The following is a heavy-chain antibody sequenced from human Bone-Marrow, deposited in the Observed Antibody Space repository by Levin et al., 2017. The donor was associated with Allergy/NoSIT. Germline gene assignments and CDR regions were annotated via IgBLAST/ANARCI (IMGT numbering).Heavy chain of an antibody. CDR1: GYSFPNYW. J-gene: IGHJ4*02. CDR3: VRQLWGRTWRNAVTTFGLGF. CDR2: IFPGDSDT. Sequence: PGESLKISCEGSGYSFPNYWIGWVRQMPGKGLEWMGIIFPGDSDTRYSPSFQSQVTISADKSINTAYLQRNSLRASDTAIYYCVRQLWGRTWRNAVTTFGLGFWGQGTLVTVSS. V-gene: IGHV5-51*01. D-gene: IGHD3-10*02.